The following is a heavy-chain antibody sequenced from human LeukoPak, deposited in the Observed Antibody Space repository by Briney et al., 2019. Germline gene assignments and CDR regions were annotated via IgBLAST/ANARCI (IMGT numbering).Heavy chain of an antibody. V-gene: IGHV4-39*01. Sequence: SETLSLTCTVSGASISGSGYYWGWIRQPPGKGLEWIGNIYDSGSTYYNASLQSRVTISIDTSKNQFSLKLSSVTAADTAMYYCAKSGGYGLIDYWGQGTLVTVSS. J-gene: IGHJ4*02. CDR1: GASISGSGYY. CDR3: AKSGGYGLIDY. CDR2: IYDSGST. D-gene: IGHD1-26*01.